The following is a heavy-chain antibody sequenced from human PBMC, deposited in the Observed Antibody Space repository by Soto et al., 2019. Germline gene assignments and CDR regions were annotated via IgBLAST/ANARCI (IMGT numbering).Heavy chain of an antibody. CDR1: GFTFGAFA. CDR2: LSGGGGST. D-gene: IGHD4-17*01. CDR3: AKTHRATTVVTQYWYFDL. V-gene: IGHV3-23*01. J-gene: IGHJ2*01. Sequence: GGSLRLSCAASGFTFGAFAMAWVRQRPGNGLEWVSSLSGGGGSTYYNNSVRGRFTISRDNSNSTLFLQMNNLRAEDTAVYFCAKTHRATTVVTQYWYFDLWGRGTLVTVSS.